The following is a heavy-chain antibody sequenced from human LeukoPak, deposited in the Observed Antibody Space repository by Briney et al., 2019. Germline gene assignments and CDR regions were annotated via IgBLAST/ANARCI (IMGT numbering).Heavy chain of an antibody. CDR2: IGPSGTNK. D-gene: IGHD1-1*01. V-gene: IGHV3-21*04. J-gene: IGHJ4*02. Sequence: PGGSLRLSCAASGFTFSSSTMNWVRQAPGKGLEWVASIGPSGTNKHYAGSLEGRFTISRDNARNSLFLEMNSLRVEDTAVYYCARVGDWNDLVYWGQGTLVTVSS. CDR1: GFTFSSST. CDR3: ARVGDWNDLVY.